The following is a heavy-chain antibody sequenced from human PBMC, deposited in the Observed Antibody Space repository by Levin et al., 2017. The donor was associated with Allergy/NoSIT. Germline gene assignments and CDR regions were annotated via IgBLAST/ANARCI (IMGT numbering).Heavy chain of an antibody. CDR1: GGSISSYY. CDR3: ARVPGIGSSWPYYYYYYGMDV. Sequence: SETLSLTCTVSGGSISSYYWSWIRQPPGKGLEWIGYIYYSGSTNYNPSLKSRVTISVDTSKNQFSLKLSSVTAADTAVYYCARVPGIGSSWPYYYYYYGMDVWGQGTTVTVSS. J-gene: IGHJ6*02. D-gene: IGHD6-13*01. CDR2: IYYSGST. V-gene: IGHV4-59*01.